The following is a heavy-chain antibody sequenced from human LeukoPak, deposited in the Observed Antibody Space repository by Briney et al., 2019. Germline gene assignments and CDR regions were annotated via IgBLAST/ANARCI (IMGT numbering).Heavy chain of an antibody. D-gene: IGHD3-22*01. Sequence: GGSLRLSCAASGFIFSSFSMNWVRQAPGKGLEWISYISSSRTIYYADPVKGRFTISRDNAKNSLYLQMNSLRAEDTAVYYCARDLHFRVYDSSIYYPYWGQGTLVTVSS. CDR2: ISSSRTI. CDR1: GFIFSSFS. J-gene: IGHJ4*02. V-gene: IGHV3-48*01. CDR3: ARDLHFRVYDSSIYYPY.